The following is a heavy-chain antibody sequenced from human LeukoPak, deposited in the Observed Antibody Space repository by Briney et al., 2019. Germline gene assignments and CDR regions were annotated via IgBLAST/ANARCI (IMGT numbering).Heavy chain of an antibody. CDR1: GYAFTSHD. Sequence: ASVKVSCKASGYAFTSHDINWVRQATGQGLEWMGWMSPNSGDTGYAQKFQGRVTMTSDSSISTAYMELSSLRSEDTAIYYCVRTPPNWGFDYWGQGTLVTVSS. D-gene: IGHD7-27*01. V-gene: IGHV1-8*01. CDR3: VRTPPNWGFDY. J-gene: IGHJ4*02. CDR2: MSPNSGDT.